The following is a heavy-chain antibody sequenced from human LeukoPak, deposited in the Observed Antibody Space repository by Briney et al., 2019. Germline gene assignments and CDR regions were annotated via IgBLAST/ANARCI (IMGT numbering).Heavy chain of an antibody. V-gene: IGHV4-61*02. D-gene: IGHD4-17*01. J-gene: IGHJ6*03. CDR1: GGSISSGSYY. Sequence: KSSETLTLTCTVSGGSISSGSYYWSWIRQPAGKGLEWIGRIYSSGSTNYNPSLRSRVTISVDTSKNQFSLKVNSVTAADTAVYYCARDGYGGVDYGAPILPYYYYMDVWGEGTTVTVSS. CDR2: IYSSGST. CDR3: ARDGYGGVDYGAPILPYYYYMDV.